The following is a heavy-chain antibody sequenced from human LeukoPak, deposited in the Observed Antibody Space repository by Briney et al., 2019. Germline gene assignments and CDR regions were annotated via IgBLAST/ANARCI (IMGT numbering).Heavy chain of an antibody. CDR3: ARRPIVVVPAAILRGGDYYYYYMDV. J-gene: IGHJ6*03. Sequence: ASVKVSCKASGGTFSSYAISWVRQAPGQGLEWVGGIIPIFGTANYAQKFQGRVTITADESTSTAYMELSSLRSEDTAVYYCARRPIVVVPAAILRGGDYYYYYMDVWGKGTTVTVSS. CDR2: IIPIFGTA. D-gene: IGHD2-2*02. V-gene: IGHV1-69*13. CDR1: GGTFSSYA.